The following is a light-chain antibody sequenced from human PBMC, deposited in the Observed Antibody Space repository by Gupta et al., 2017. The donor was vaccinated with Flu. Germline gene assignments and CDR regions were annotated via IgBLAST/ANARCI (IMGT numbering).Light chain of an antibody. CDR3: GTWDSSRSAWV. CDR1: SSNLENNY. CDR2: ENN. Sequence: QSVLTPPPSVSAAPGQTVTISCSGRSSNLENNYVSWYQQRPGTAPKLLIYENNKRPSGIPDRFSGSKSDTSATLSITGLQTGEEADYYCGTWDSSRSAWVFGGGTKLTVL. V-gene: IGLV1-51*02. J-gene: IGLJ3*02.